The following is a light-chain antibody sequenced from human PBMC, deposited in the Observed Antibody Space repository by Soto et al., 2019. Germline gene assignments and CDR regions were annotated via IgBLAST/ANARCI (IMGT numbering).Light chain of an antibody. CDR3: QQYNSYLLT. CDR1: QTISSW. Sequence: DIQMTQSPSTLSGSVGDRVTITCRASQTISSWLAWYQQKPGKAPKLLIYKASTLKSGVPSRLSGSGSGTEFTLTISSLQPDDFATYYCQQYNSYLLTFGGGTKV. V-gene: IGKV1-5*03. CDR2: KAS. J-gene: IGKJ4*01.